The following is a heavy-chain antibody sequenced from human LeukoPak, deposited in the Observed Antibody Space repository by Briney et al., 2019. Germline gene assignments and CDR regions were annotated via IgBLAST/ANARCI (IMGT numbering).Heavy chain of an antibody. CDR3: ASSGNYYDSGGYRQYYFDY. CDR1: GGSFSGYY. CDR2: INHSGST. D-gene: IGHD3-22*01. Sequence: SETLPLTCAVYGGSFSGYYWSWIRQPPGKGLEWIGEINHSGSTNYNPSLKSRVTISVDTSKNQFSLKLSSVTAADTAVYYCASSGNYYDSGGYRQYYFDYWGQGTLVTVSS. V-gene: IGHV4-34*01. J-gene: IGHJ4*02.